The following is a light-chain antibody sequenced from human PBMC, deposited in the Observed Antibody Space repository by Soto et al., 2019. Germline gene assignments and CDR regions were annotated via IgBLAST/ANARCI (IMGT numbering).Light chain of an antibody. CDR1: SSDVGGYNF. J-gene: IGLJ3*02. CDR2: EVS. CDR3: NSYTSSRTLV. V-gene: IGLV2-14*01. Sequence: QSVLTQPASVSGSPGQSITTSCTGTSSDVGGYNFVSWYQQHPGKAPKLMIYEVSNRPSGVSNRFSGSKSGNTASLTISGLQAEDEADYYCNSYTSSRTLVFGGGTKLTVL.